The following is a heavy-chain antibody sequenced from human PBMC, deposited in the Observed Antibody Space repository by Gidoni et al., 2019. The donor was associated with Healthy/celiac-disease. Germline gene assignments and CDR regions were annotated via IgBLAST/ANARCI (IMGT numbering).Heavy chain of an antibody. J-gene: IGHJ3*02. D-gene: IGHD6-6*01. CDR2: IIPIFGTA. CDR3: ARSLYSSSPEGDDAFDI. V-gene: IGHV1-69*01. Sequence: QVQLVQSGAEVKKPGSSVKVSCKASGGTFSSYAISWVRQAPGQGLEWMGGIIPIFGTANYAQKFQGRVTITADESTSTAYMELSSLRSEDTAVYYCARSLYSSSPEGDDAFDIWGQGTMVTVSS. CDR1: GGTFSSYA.